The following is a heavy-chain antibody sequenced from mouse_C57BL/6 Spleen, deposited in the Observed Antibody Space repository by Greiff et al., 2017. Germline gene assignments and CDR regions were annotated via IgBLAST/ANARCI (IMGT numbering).Heavy chain of an antibody. CDR1: GYTFTSYW. Sequence: QVQLQQPGAELVMPGASVKLSCKASGYTFTSYWMHWVKQRPGQGLEWIGEIDPSDSYTNYNQKFKGKSTLTVDKSSSTAYMQLSSLTSEDSAVYYGARGYSNLAWFAYWGQGTLVTVSA. CDR2: IDPSDSYT. J-gene: IGHJ3*01. D-gene: IGHD2-5*01. V-gene: IGHV1-69*01. CDR3: ARGYSNLAWFAY.